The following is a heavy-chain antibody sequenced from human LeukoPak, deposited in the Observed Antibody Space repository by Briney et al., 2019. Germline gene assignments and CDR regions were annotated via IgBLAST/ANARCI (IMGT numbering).Heavy chain of an antibody. J-gene: IGHJ4*02. Sequence: SETLSLTCTVSGDAITSDKYYWGWLRQPPGKGLEWIGNIHHSGSTYYSPSLKSRVTISVDTSKNQFSLRLNSVTAADTAVYYCARGGREIRRSSGWSGKCLFDYWGQGTLVTVSS. V-gene: IGHV4-39*01. CDR1: GDAITSDKYY. CDR3: ARGGREIRRSSGWSGKCLFDY. CDR2: IHHSGST. D-gene: IGHD6-19*01.